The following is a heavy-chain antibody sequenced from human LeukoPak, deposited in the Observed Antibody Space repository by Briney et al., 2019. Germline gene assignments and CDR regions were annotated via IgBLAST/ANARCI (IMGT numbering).Heavy chain of an antibody. CDR1: GGTFISYA. CDR3: ARGGGSYDYVWGLDPPPDY. Sequence: SVKVSCKVSGGTFISYAISWVRQAPGQGLEWMGGIIPIFGTANYAQKFQGRVTITADESTSTAYMELSSLRSEDTAVYYCARGGGSYDYVWGLDPPPDYWGQGTLVTVSS. J-gene: IGHJ4*02. D-gene: IGHD3-16*01. V-gene: IGHV1-69*13. CDR2: IIPIFGTA.